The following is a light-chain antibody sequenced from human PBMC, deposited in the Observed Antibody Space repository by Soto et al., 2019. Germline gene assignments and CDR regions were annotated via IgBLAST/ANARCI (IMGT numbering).Light chain of an antibody. CDR3: RSYAGSYPYV. J-gene: IGLJ1*01. CDR2: DVS. Sequence: QSALTQPRSVSGSPGQSGTISCTGTSSDVGGYNYVSWYQQHPGKAPKLMIYDVSKRPSGVPDRFSGSKSGNTASLTISGLQAEDEADYYCRSYAGSYPYVFGTGTKLTVL. CDR1: SSDVGGYNY. V-gene: IGLV2-11*01.